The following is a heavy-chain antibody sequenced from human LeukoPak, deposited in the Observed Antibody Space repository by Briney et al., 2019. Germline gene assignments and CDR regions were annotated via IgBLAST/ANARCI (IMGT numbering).Heavy chain of an antibody. Sequence: GASVKASCKASGYTLTSYGISWVRQAPGQGLEWMGWISGYNGNTNYEQKVQGRVTMTTDTSTNTAYMELSRLRSDDTAVYYCARVSPLGYCSGGSCYPAAAFDYWGQGTLVTVSS. CDR1: GYTLTSYG. V-gene: IGHV1-18*01. J-gene: IGHJ4*02. CDR3: ARVSPLGYCSGGSCYPAAAFDY. D-gene: IGHD2-15*01. CDR2: ISGYNGNT.